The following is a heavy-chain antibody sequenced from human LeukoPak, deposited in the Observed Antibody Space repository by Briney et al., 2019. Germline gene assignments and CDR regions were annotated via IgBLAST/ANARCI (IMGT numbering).Heavy chain of an antibody. J-gene: IGHJ4*02. CDR3: ARSPPCGGDCYSGGDY. Sequence: GESLKISCKGSGYSFTSYWIGWVRQMPGKGLEWMGIIYPGDSDTRYSPSFQGQVTISVDKSISTAYLQWSSLKASDTAMYYCARSPPCGGDCYSGGDYWGQGTLVTVSS. CDR2: IYPGDSDT. CDR1: GYSFTSYW. V-gene: IGHV5-51*01. D-gene: IGHD2-21*02.